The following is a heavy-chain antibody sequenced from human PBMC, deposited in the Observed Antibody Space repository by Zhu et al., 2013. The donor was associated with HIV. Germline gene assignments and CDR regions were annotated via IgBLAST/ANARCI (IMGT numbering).Heavy chain of an antibody. CDR3: ARHYSNYEGYYYYMDV. Sequence: QVQLQESGPGLVKPSETLSLTCTVSGGSISSYYWSWIRQPPGKGLEWIGYIYYSGSTNYNPSLKSRVTISVDTSKNQFSLKLSSVTAADAAVYYCARHYSNYEGYYYYMDVWGKGTTVTVSS. D-gene: IGHD4-4*01. V-gene: IGHV4-59*08. CDR1: GGSISSYY. CDR2: IYYSGST. J-gene: IGHJ6*03.